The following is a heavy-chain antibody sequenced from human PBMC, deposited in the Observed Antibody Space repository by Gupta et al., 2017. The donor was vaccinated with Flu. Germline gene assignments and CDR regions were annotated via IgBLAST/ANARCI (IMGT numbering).Heavy chain of an antibody. J-gene: IGHJ4*01. Sequence: DVQLVQSGAEVIQPGESLKISCKGSGYIFTNYWIGWVRQMPGKGLEWMWIIYPGDSNTRYSPSFQDQVTISADKSISTAYLQWRSLKASDTAMYYCARRVKWNYEDWGQGTLVTVSS. CDR2: IYPGDSNT. CDR3: ARRVKWNYED. CDR1: GYIFTNYW. D-gene: IGHD1-7*01. V-gene: IGHV5-51*03.